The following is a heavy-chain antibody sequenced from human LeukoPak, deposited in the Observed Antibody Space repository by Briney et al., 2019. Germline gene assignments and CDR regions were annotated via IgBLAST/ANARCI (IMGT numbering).Heavy chain of an antibody. CDR2: IIPIFGTA. V-gene: IGHV1-69*06. CDR1: GFTFTNYG. D-gene: IGHD3-22*01. CDR3: ARGWRYYDSSGYTPFDY. Sequence: ASVKVSCKASGFTFTNYGISWVRQAPGQGLEWMGGIIPIFGTANYAQKFQGRVTITADKSTSTAYMELSSLRSEDTAVYYCARGWRYYDSSGYTPFDYWGQGTLVTVSS. J-gene: IGHJ4*02.